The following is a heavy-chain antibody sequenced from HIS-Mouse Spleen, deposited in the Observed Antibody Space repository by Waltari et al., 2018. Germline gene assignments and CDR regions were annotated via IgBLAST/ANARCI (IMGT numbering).Heavy chain of an antibody. CDR1: GGSISSGGYY. Sequence: QVQLQESGPGLVKPSQTLSLTCTVSGGSISSGGYYWSWIRQHPGKGLEWIWYIYYSGRTYYTPYLKSRVTISVDTSKNQFSLKLSSVTAADTAVYYCARSPYYDFWSGYSDNWFDPWGQGTLVTVSS. CDR3: ARSPYYDFWSGYSDNWFDP. J-gene: IGHJ5*02. V-gene: IGHV4-31*03. CDR2: IYYSGRT. D-gene: IGHD3-3*01.